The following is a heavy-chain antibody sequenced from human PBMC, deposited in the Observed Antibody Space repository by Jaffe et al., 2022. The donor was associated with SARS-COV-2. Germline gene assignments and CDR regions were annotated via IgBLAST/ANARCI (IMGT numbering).Heavy chain of an antibody. CDR3: ARAVVGLRTTNWFDP. Sequence: QLQLQESGSGLVKPSQTLSLTCAVSGGSISSGGYSWSWIRQPPGKGLEWIGYIYHSGSTYYNPSLKSRVTISVDRSKNQFSLKLSSVTAADTAVYYCARAVVGLRTTNWFDPWGQGTLVTVSS. CDR2: IYHSGST. D-gene: IGHD1-7*01. V-gene: IGHV4-30-2*01. J-gene: IGHJ5*02. CDR1: GGSISSGGYS.